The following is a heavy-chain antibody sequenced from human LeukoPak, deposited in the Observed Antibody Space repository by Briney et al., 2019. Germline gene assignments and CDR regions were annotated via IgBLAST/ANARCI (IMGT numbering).Heavy chain of an antibody. V-gene: IGHV3-23*01. CDR1: GFTFSSYG. Sequence: GGTLRLSCAASGFTFSSYGMSWVRQAPGKGLEWVSGISGSGGSTYYADSVKGRFTISRDNSKNTLYLQMNSLRAEDTAVYYCAKRMVGGYYDSSGLDYWGQGTLVTVSS. CDR3: AKRMVGGYYDSSGLDY. CDR2: ISGSGGST. D-gene: IGHD3-22*01. J-gene: IGHJ4*02.